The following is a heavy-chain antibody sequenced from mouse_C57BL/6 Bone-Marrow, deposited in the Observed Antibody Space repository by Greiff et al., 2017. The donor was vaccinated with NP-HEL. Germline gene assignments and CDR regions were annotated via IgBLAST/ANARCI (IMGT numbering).Heavy chain of an antibody. J-gene: IGHJ2*01. V-gene: IGHV1-69*01. CDR3: ARENSYDYFDY. D-gene: IGHD5-1-1*01. CDR2: IDPSDSYT. CDR1: GSTFTSYW. Sequence: VQLQQPGAELVMPGASVKLSCKASGSTFTSYWMHWVKQRPGQGLEWIGEIDPSDSYTNYNQKFKGKSTLTVDKSSSTAYMQLSSLTSEDSAVYYCARENSYDYFDYWGQGTTLTVSS.